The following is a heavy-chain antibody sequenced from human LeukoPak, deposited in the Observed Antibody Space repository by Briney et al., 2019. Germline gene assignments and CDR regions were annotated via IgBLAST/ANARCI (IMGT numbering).Heavy chain of an antibody. V-gene: IGHV4-4*07. D-gene: IGHD6-13*01. J-gene: IGHJ3*02. CDR2: IYTSGST. CDR3: ARAPYSSSWYRGDAFDI. Sequence: SETLSLTCTVSGGSISSYYWSWIRQPAGKGLEWIGRIYTSGSTNYNPSLKSRVTMSVDTSKNQFSLKLSSVTAADTAVYYCARAPYSSSWYRGDAFDIWGQGTMVTVSS. CDR1: GGSISSYY.